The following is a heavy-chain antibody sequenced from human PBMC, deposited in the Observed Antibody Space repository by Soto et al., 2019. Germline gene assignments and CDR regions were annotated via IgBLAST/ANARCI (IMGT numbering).Heavy chain of an antibody. J-gene: IGHJ4*02. D-gene: IGHD2-21*02. CDR1: GGSFSGYY. CDR2: INHSGST. V-gene: IGHV4-34*01. Sequence: PSETLSLTCAVYGGSFSGYYWSWIRQPPGKGLEWIGEINHSGSTNYNPSLKSRVTISVDTSKNQFSLKLSSVTAADTAVYYCARATYCGGDCQSPFDYWGQGTLVTVS. CDR3: ARATYCGGDCQSPFDY.